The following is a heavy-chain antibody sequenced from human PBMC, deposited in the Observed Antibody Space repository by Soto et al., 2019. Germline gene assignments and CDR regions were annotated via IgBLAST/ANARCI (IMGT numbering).Heavy chain of an antibody. CDR2: ISAYNGNT. CDR1: GYSFTSYG. J-gene: IGHJ6*02. D-gene: IGHD2-15*01. Sequence: GASVKVSCKASGYSFTSYGISWVRQAPGQGLDWMGWISAYNGNTKYAQDVQGRVTMTTDTSTSTAYMELRSLGSDDTAMYYCARFSGGSYNTYYFYYGMDVWGQGTTVTVSS. CDR3: ARFSGGSYNTYYFYYGMDV. V-gene: IGHV1-18*04.